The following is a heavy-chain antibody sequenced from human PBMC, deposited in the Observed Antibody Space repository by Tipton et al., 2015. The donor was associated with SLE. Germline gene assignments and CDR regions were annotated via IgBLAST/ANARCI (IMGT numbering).Heavy chain of an antibody. CDR3: ARSSIAASFDY. D-gene: IGHD6-6*01. V-gene: IGHV4-59*08. Sequence: TLSLTCTVSGGSISSYYWSWIRQPPGKGLEWIGCIYYSGSTNYNPSLKSRVTISVDTSKNHFSLKLSSVTAADTAVYYCARSSIAASFDYWGQGTLVTVSS. CDR2: IYYSGST. J-gene: IGHJ4*02. CDR1: GGSISSYY.